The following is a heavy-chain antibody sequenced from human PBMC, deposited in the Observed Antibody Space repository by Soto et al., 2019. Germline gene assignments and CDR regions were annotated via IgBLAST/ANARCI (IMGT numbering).Heavy chain of an antibody. Sequence: SATLSLTCPVPGGSISSINWWSRARQSPGKGLEWIGEIYHSGSTNYNPSLKSRVTISVDKSKNQFSLKLSSVTAADTAVYYCARGIDYYGSGSYLRYYYGMDVWGQGTTVT. D-gene: IGHD3-10*01. CDR3: ARGIDYYGSGSYLRYYYGMDV. V-gene: IGHV4-4*02. CDR2: IYHSGST. J-gene: IGHJ6*02. CDR1: GGSISSINW.